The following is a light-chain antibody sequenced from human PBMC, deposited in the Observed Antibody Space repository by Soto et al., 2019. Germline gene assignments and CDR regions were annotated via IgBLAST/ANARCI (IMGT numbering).Light chain of an antibody. V-gene: IGLV2-14*01. CDR3: ISYTGSSTSYV. CDR2: GVS. Sequence: QSVLTQPASVSGSPGQSITISCSGTRSDIGSYNYVAWYQQFPGKTPKILIYGVSNRPSGASSRFSGSKSGNTASLTISGLQAEDEADYYCISYTGSSTSYVFGSGTKVTVL. CDR1: RSDIGSYNY. J-gene: IGLJ1*01.